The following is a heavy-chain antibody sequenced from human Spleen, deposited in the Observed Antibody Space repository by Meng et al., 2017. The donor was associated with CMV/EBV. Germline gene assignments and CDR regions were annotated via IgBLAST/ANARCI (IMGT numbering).Heavy chain of an antibody. Sequence: GESLKISCAASGFTFRSYAMSWVRQAPGKGLEWVSGISGSGGSIYYADSVKGRFTISRDNSKNTLYLQMNSLRAEDTAVYYCASSAILDYWGHGTLVTVSS. CDR1: GFTFRSYA. CDR3: ASSAILDY. D-gene: IGHD2-15*01. V-gene: IGHV3-23*01. J-gene: IGHJ4*01. CDR2: ISGSGGSI.